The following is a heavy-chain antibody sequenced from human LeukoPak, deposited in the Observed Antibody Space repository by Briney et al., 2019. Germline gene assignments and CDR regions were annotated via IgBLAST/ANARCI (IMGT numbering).Heavy chain of an antibody. Sequence: ASVKVSCKASGYTFTSYGISWVRQAPGQGLEWMGWISANNGNTNYAQKLQGRVTMTTDTSTSTAYMELRSLRSDDTAVYYCARVLTTVTSVDWFDPWGQGTLVTVSS. CDR3: ARVLTTVTSVDWFDP. D-gene: IGHD4-17*01. CDR2: ISANNGNT. V-gene: IGHV1-18*01. J-gene: IGHJ5*02. CDR1: GYTFTSYG.